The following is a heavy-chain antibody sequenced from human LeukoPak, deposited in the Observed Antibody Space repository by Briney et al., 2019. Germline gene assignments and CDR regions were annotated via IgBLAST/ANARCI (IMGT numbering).Heavy chain of an antibody. J-gene: IGHJ2*01. D-gene: IGHD3-3*01. CDR1: GGSISSSSYY. CDR2: IYYSGST. Sequence: KPSETLSLTCTVSGGSISSSSYYWGWIRQPPGKGLEWIGSIYYSGSTYYNPSLKSRVTISVDTSKNQFSLKLSSVTAADTAVYYCARLNTAPRTILRGFRYFDLWGRGTLVTVSS. CDR3: ARLNTAPRTILRGFRYFDL. V-gene: IGHV4-39*07.